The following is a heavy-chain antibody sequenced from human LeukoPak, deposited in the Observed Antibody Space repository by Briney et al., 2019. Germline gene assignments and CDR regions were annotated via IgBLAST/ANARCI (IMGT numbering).Heavy chain of an antibody. V-gene: IGHV3-30*03. CDR2: ISYDGSNK. CDR1: GFTFSSYG. Sequence: GGSLRLSCAASGFTFSSYGMHWVRQAPGKGLEWVAVISYDGSNKYYADSVKGRFTISRDNSKNTLYLQMNSLRAEDTAVYYCAGDVGPTLFDYWGQGTLVTVSS. CDR3: AGDVGPTLFDY. J-gene: IGHJ4*02. D-gene: IGHD1-26*01.